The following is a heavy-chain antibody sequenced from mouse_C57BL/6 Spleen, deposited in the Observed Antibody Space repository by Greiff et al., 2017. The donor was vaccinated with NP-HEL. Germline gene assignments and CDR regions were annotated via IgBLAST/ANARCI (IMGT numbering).Heavy chain of an antibody. CDR1: GYSFTDYN. CDR2: INPNYGTT. D-gene: IGHD1-1*01. CDR3: ACLPYYGSSILYYYAMDY. Sequence: EVQLQQSGPELVKPGASVKISCKASGYSFTDYNMNWVKQSNGKSLEWIGVINPNYGTTSYNQKFKGKATLTVDQSSSTAYMQLNSLTSEDSAVYYCACLPYYGSSILYYYAMDYWGQGTSVTVSS. V-gene: IGHV1-39*01. J-gene: IGHJ4*01.